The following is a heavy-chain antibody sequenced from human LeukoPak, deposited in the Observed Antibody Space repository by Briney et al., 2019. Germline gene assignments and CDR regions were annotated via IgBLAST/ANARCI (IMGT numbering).Heavy chain of an antibody. V-gene: IGHV3-23*01. D-gene: IGHD3-3*01. J-gene: IGHJ4*02. Sequence: GRSLRLSCAASGFTFSSYGMHWVRQAPGKGLEWDSAISGSGGSTYYADSVKGRFTISRDNSKNTLYLQMNSLRAEDTAVYYCAKDKYYDFWSGDEEYFDYWGQGTLVTVSS. CDR3: AKDKYYDFWSGDEEYFDY. CDR2: ISGSGGST. CDR1: GFTFSSYG.